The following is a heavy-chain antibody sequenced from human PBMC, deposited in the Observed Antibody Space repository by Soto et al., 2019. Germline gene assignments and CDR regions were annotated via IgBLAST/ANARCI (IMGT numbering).Heavy chain of an antibody. CDR1: GGSFSGYY. J-gene: IGHJ6*02. D-gene: IGHD1-26*01. Sequence: PSETLSLTCAVYGGSFSGYYWSWIRQPPGKGLEWIGEINHSGSTNYNPSLKSRVTISVDTSKNQFSLKLSPVTAADTAVYYCASSQGSHGSYYSCYYYYYGMDVWGQGTTVTVSS. CDR3: ASSQGSHGSYYSCYYYYYGMDV. CDR2: INHSGST. V-gene: IGHV4-34*01.